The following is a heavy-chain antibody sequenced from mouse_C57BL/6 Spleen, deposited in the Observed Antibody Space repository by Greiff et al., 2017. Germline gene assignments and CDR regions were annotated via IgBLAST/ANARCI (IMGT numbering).Heavy chain of an antibody. CDR3: ARKGIEGFAY. Sequence: VQLVESGAELVKPGASVKISCKASGYAFSSYWMNWVKQRPGKGLEWIGQIYPGDGDTNYNGKFKGKATLTADKSSSTAYMQLSSLTSEDSAVYFCARKGIEGFAYWGQGTLVTVSA. J-gene: IGHJ3*01. V-gene: IGHV1-80*01. CDR2: IYPGDGDT. CDR1: GYAFSSYW.